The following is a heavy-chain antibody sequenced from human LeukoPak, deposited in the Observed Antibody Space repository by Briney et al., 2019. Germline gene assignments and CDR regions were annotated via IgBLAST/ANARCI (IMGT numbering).Heavy chain of an antibody. CDR3: ARDRPYSSGLLGNWFDP. Sequence: ASVKVSCKASGYTFTGYYMHWVRQAPGQGLEWMGWINPNSGDTNYAQKFQGRVTMTRDTSISTAYMELSRLRSDDTAVYYCARDRPYSSGLLGNWFDPWGQGTLVTVSS. CDR2: INPNSGDT. CDR1: GYTFTGYY. V-gene: IGHV1-2*02. D-gene: IGHD6-19*01. J-gene: IGHJ5*02.